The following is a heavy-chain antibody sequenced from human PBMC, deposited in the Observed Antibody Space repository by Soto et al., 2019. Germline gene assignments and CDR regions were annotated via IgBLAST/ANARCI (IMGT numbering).Heavy chain of an antibody. CDR3: ARQAHHDNWFDP. J-gene: IGHJ5*02. Sequence: PSETLSLTCTVSGSSLSSSGYYWGWIRQPPGKGLEYIGSIYYSGSTYYNPSLKSRVTISVDTSKNYFSLKLRSVTAADTAVYYCARQAHHDNWFDPWGQGTLVTVSS. CDR2: IYYSGST. CDR1: GSSLSSSGYY. V-gene: IGHV4-39*01.